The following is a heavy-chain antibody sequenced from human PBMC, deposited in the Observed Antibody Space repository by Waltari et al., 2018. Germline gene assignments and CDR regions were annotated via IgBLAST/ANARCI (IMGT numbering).Heavy chain of an antibody. CDR2: IWYDGSNK. CDR3: AKDRPPYYYYMDV. V-gene: IGHV3-33*06. J-gene: IGHJ6*03. Sequence: QVQLVESGGGVVQPGRSLRLSCAASGFTFSSYGMHWVRQAPGKGLEWVAVIWYDGSNKYYADSGKGRFTISRDNSKNTLYLQMNSLRAEDTAVYYCAKDRPPYYYYMDVWGKGTTVTVSS. CDR1: GFTFSSYG.